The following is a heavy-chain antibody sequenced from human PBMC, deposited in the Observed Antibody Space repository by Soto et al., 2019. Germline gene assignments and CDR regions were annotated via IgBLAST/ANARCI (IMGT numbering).Heavy chain of an antibody. V-gene: IGHV1-2*04. J-gene: IGHJ6*02. D-gene: IGHD2-21*02. CDR1: GYTFTDYY. Sequence: ASVKVSCKASGYTFTDYYMHWVRQAPGQGLEWLEWINPNSGGTNYAQNFQGWVTMTRDTSISTAYMELSRLRYDDTAVYYCARFSLGIEYCGGDCSSVSRYGMDVWGQGTTVTVSS. CDR3: ARFSLGIEYCGGDCSSVSRYGMDV. CDR2: INPNSGGT.